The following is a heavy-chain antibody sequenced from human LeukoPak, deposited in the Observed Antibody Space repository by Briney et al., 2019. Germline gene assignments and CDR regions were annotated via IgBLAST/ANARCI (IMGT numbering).Heavy chain of an antibody. CDR3: VKDESYYDGSGSTTC. CDR2: ISNNGRST. Sequence: GGSLRLACSASGSTFSTYATHWVRQAPGKGLEYVSGISNNGRSTYDADSVKGRFTISRDNSKNTLYLQTSSLRAEDTAVYYCVKDESYYDGSGSTTCWGQGTLVTVSS. CDR1: GSTFSTYA. J-gene: IGHJ4*02. D-gene: IGHD3-10*01. V-gene: IGHV3-64D*06.